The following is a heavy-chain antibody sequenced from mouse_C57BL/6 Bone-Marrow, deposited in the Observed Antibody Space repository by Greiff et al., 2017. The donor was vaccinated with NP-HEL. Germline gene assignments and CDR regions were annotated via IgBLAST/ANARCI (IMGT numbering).Heavy chain of an antibody. CDR3: ARGDGNYPWYFDY. CDR2: INPGSGGT. V-gene: IGHV1-54*01. Sequence: QVHVKQSGAELVRPGTSVKVSCKASGYAFTNYLIEWVKQRPGQGLEWIGVINPGSGGTNYNEKLKGKATLTADKSSSTADMQLSSRTSEDSSVYFCARGDGNYPWYFDYWGQGTTLTVSS. J-gene: IGHJ2*01. CDR1: GYAFTNYL. D-gene: IGHD2-1*01.